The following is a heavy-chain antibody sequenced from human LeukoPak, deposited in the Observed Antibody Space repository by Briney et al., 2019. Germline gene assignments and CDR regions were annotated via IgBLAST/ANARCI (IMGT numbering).Heavy chain of an antibody. V-gene: IGHV4-39*01. D-gene: IGHD4-17*01. CDR3: ARRGTTVTTPFDY. CDR1: GGSISSSSYY. J-gene: IGHJ4*02. Sequence: SETLSLTCTVSGGSISSSSYYWGWIRQPPGKGLEWIESISYSGSTYYNPSLKSRVTISFDTSKNQFSLKLSSVTAADTAVYYCARRGTTVTTPFDYWGQGTLVTVSS. CDR2: ISYSGST.